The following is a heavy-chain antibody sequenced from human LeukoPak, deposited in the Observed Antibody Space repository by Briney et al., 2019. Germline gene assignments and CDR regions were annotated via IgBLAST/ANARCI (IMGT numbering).Heavy chain of an antibody. D-gene: IGHD3-22*01. V-gene: IGHV3-74*01. CDR1: GITFSHYW. Sequence: GGSLRLSCAAYGITFSHYWMHWARQAPGKGLVWVSRTNTDGSSTSYMDSVKGRFTISRDNAKNTIYLQMNSLRAEDTAVYYCVPSDSSGLDWGQGTLVTVS. J-gene: IGHJ4*02. CDR2: TNTDGSST. CDR3: VPSDSSGLD.